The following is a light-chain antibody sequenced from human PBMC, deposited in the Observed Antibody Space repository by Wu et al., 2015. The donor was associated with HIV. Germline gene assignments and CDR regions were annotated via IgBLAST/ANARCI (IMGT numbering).Light chain of an antibody. CDR3: QQYSSSPYT. CDR1: QSVRDD. V-gene: IGKV3D-15*01. J-gene: IGKJ2*01. Sequence: EIVMTQSPATLSVSPGERVTLSCRASQSVRDDLAWYQQKPGQAPRLLIYDASTRATGIPDRFSGSGSGTDFTLTITRLETEDLAVYYCQQYSSSPYTFGQGTKLEIK. CDR2: DAS.